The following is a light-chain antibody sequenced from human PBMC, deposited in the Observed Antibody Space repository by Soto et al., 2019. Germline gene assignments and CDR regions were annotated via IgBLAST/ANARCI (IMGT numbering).Light chain of an antibody. CDR1: TGAVTSGHY. CDR3: LLSHGRARV. J-gene: IGLJ3*02. Sequence: QAVVTQEPSLTVSPGGTVTLTCGSNTGAVTSGHYPHWLQQRPGQAPRTLIYDTTNKQSWTPARFSGSLLGGKAALTLSGAQPEDEADYYCLLSHGRARVFGGGTKLTVL. V-gene: IGLV7-46*01. CDR2: DTT.